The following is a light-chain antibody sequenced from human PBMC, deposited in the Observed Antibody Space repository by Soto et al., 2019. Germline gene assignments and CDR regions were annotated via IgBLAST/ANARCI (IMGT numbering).Light chain of an antibody. CDR2: GAY. J-gene: IGKJ2*01. V-gene: IGKV3-15*01. CDR1: QSVGNN. Sequence: EIEMTQSPATLSLSPGERATVSCRASQSVGNNLAWYQQKSGQAPRLLIYGAYTRAAGVPARFSGTGSGTEFTLTISSLQSEDFAVYYCHQYDDWPPYTFGQGTKVDI. CDR3: HQYDDWPPYT.